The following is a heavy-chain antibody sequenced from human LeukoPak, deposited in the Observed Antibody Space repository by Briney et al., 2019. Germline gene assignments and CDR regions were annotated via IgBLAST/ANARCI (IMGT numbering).Heavy chain of an antibody. CDR1: GFTFSSYA. J-gene: IGHJ6*03. Sequence: GGSLRLSCAASGFTFSSYAMHWVRQAPGKGLEYVSAISSNGGSTYYANSVKGRFTISKDNSKNTLYLQMGSLRAEDMAVYYCARGTAASYYYYYMDVWGKGTTVTVSS. CDR3: ARGTAASYYYYYMDV. CDR2: ISSNGGST. D-gene: IGHD6-13*01. V-gene: IGHV3-64*01.